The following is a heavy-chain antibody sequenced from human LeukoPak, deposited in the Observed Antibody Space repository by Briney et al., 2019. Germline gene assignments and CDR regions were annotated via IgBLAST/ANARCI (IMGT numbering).Heavy chain of an antibody. CDR2: IYPTGNT. J-gene: IGHJ3*02. V-gene: IGHV4-38-2*02. D-gene: IGHD3-10*01. CDR3: ARIRTAVSGSDDAFDI. CDR1: GYSISSGYY. Sequence: SETLSLTCTVSGYSISSGYYWGWIRQPPGKGLEWIGSIYPTGNTYYNPSLKSRVIISVDTSKNHFSLRLSSVTAADTAVYYCARIRTAVSGSDDAFDIWGQGTMVTVSS.